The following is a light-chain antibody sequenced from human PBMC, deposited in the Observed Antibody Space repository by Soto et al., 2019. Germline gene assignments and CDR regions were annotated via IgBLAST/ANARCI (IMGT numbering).Light chain of an antibody. J-gene: IGKJ1*01. CDR3: QQSSSSSWT. CDR2: AVS. V-gene: IGKV1-39*01. CDR1: QSISSY. Sequence: DIQMTRSPSSLSASVGDRVTITCRASQSISSYLNWYQQKPGKAPKLLIYAVSSLHSGVPSRFSGSGSGTDFTLTISSLQPEDFATYYCQQSSSSSWTFGQGTTVDLK.